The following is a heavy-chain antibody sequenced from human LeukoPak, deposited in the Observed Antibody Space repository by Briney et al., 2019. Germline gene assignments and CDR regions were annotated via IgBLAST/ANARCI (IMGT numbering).Heavy chain of an antibody. V-gene: IGHV4-31*03. Sequence: SETLSLTCTVSGGSIVSGGYDWSWIRQHPGKGLEWIGYIYYSGSTYYNPSLKSRVTIQVDKPKKQFRLKLSSVTDADTAVYYCASSNRERFDWLPIDYWGQGTLVHVSS. J-gene: IGHJ4*02. D-gene: IGHD3-9*01. CDR2: IYYSGST. CDR1: GGSIVSGGYD. CDR3: ASSNRERFDWLPIDY.